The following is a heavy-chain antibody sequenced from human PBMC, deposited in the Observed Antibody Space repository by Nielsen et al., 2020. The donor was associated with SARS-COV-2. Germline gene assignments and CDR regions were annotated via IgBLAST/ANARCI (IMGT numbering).Heavy chain of an antibody. D-gene: IGHD3-22*01. J-gene: IGHJ3*02. CDR2: IKQDGSEK. Sequence: GESLKISCAASGFTFSRYWMSWVRQAPGKGLEWVANIKQDGSEKNYVDSVKGRFTISRDNAKNSLYLQMNSLRAEDTAAYYCARIKNYYDSSGYSDAFDIWGQGTMVTVSS. CDR3: ARIKNYYDSSGYSDAFDI. CDR1: GFTFSRYW. V-gene: IGHV3-7*03.